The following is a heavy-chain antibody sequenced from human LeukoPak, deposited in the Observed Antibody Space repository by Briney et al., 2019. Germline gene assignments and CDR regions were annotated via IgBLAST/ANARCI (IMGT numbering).Heavy chain of an antibody. CDR1: GGSISSYY. CDR3: ARGPDYDFWSGYYRGYYYYYMDV. CDR2: IYNSGST. Sequence: PSETLSLTCTVSGGSISSYYWSWIRQPPGKGLEWIGYIYNSGSTNYNPSLKSRVTISVDTSKNQFSLKLSSVTAADTAVYYCARGPDYDFWSGYYRGYYYYYMDVWGKGTTVTVSS. D-gene: IGHD3-3*01. J-gene: IGHJ6*03. V-gene: IGHV4-59*08.